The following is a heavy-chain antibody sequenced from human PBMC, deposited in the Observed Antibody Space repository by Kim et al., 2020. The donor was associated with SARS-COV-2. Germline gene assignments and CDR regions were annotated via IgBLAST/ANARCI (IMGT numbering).Heavy chain of an antibody. Sequence: GGSLRLSCAASGFTFSSYAMSWVRQAPGKGLEWVSAISGSGGSTYYADSVKGRFTISRDNSKNTLYLQMNSLRAEDTAVYYCAKDSSYYYDRKEDYWGQGTLVTVSS. D-gene: IGHD3-22*01. CDR2: ISGSGGST. CDR3: AKDSSYYYDRKEDY. V-gene: IGHV3-23*01. J-gene: IGHJ4*02. CDR1: GFTFSSYA.